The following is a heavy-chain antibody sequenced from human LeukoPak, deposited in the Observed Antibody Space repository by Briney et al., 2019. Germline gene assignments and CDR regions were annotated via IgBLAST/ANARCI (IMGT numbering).Heavy chain of an antibody. V-gene: IGHV3-48*01. CDR2: ISSSSSTI. J-gene: IGHJ4*02. CDR1: GGSISSSN. D-gene: IGHD3-22*01. Sequence: GTLSLTCAVSGGSISSSNWWSWVRQPPGKGLEWVSYISSSSSTIYYADSVKGRFTISRDNAKNSLYLQMNSLRAEDTAVYYCARDFHRYSYDGGAYPIYWGQGTLVTVSS. CDR3: ARDFHRYSYDGGAYPIY.